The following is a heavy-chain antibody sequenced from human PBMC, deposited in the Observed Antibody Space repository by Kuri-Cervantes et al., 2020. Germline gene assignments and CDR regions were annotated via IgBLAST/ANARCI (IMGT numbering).Heavy chain of an antibody. Sequence: SETLSLTCTVSGGSISSYYWSWIRQPPGKGLEWIGSIYYSGNTYSGDTYYTPSLKSRVTISVDTSKNQFSLKLSSVTAADSAVYYCARPITGTTWVAFHIWGLGTLVTVSS. CDR1: GGSISSYY. CDR3: ARPITGTTWVAFHI. V-gene: IGHV4-59*05. J-gene: IGHJ3*02. CDR2: IYYSGNTYSGDT. D-gene: IGHD1-7*01.